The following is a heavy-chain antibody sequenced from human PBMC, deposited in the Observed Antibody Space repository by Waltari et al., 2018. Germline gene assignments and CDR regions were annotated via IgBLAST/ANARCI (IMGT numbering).Heavy chain of an antibody. CDR1: GFTFSSYA. D-gene: IGHD3-3*01. CDR3: AKEVGLYYDFWSGYPYYFDY. V-gene: IGHV3-23*01. CDR2: ISGSGGST. J-gene: IGHJ4*02. Sequence: EVQLLESGGGLVQPGGSLRLSCAASGFTFSSYAMSWVRQAPGKGLEWVSAISGSGGSTYYAESVKGRFTISRDNSKNTLYLQMNSLRAEDTAVYYCAKEVGLYYDFWSGYPYYFDYWGQGTLVTVSS.